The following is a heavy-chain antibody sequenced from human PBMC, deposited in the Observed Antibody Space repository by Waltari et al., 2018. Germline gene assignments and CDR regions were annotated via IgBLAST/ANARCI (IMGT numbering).Heavy chain of an antibody. CDR2: VDPEDGET. CDR3: ATWGAGSRVDY. D-gene: IGHD1-26*01. CDR1: GYTFTDYY. V-gene: IGHV1-69-2*01. Sequence: EVQLVQSGAEVKKPGATVKISCKVSGYTFTDYYMHWGQQDPGKGLGWMELVDPEDGETRYAKKFQGRVTITADTSTDTAYMELSGLRSEDTAVYYCATWGAGSRVDYWGQGTLVTVSS. J-gene: IGHJ4*02.